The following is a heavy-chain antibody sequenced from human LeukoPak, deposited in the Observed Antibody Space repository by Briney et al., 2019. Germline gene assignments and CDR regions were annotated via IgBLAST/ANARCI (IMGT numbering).Heavy chain of an antibody. Sequence: SETLSLTCTVSGDSMSSDSMSSYYWSWIRQPPGKGLEWIGYIYNSGGTRYNPSLKSRVTISIDTSKNQFSLKLTSVTAADAAVYYCARCDSVTALDYWGQGTLVTVSS. V-gene: IGHV4-61*01. CDR3: ARCDSVTALDY. J-gene: IGHJ4*02. CDR2: IYNSGGT. D-gene: IGHD5-18*01. CDR1: GDSMSSDSMSSYY.